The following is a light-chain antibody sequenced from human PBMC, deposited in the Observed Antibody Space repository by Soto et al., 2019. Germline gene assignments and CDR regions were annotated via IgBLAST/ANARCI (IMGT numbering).Light chain of an antibody. CDR3: QKFNNVPFT. J-gene: IGKJ4*01. CDR2: SAS. CDR1: QTISHY. Sequence: DIQMTQSPSSLSASVGDRVTISCRASQTISHYLAWYQQKPGKVPQLLIYSASTLQSGVPSRFSGSGSGTDFTLNIDSLQPDDVAIYYCQKFNNVPFTFGGGTKVEIK. V-gene: IGKV1-27*01.